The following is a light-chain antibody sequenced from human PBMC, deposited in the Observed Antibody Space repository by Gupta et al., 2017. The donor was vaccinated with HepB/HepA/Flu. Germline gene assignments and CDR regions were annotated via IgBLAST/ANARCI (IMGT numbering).Light chain of an antibody. Sequence: DIQMTQSPSSLSASVGDRVTITCRASQGISNYLDWYQQKPGQVPKLLIYVASTLQSGVPARFSGSGSGTDFTLSISSLQPEDVATYYCQKYTSAPRTFGQGTRLEIK. J-gene: IGKJ5*01. V-gene: IGKV1-27*01. CDR1: QGISNY. CDR2: VAS. CDR3: QKYTSAPRT.